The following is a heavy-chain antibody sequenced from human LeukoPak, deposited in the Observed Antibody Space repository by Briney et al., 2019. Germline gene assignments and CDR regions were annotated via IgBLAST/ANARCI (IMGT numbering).Heavy chain of an antibody. Sequence: GGSLRLSCAASGFTFDDYAMHWVRQAPGKGLEWVSGISWNSGSIGYADSVKGRFTISRDNAKNSLYLQMISLRAEDTALYYCAKDIGYSSGWTFDYWGQGTLVTVSS. CDR3: AKDIGYSSGWTFDY. J-gene: IGHJ4*02. V-gene: IGHV3-9*01. CDR2: ISWNSGSI. CDR1: GFTFDDYA. D-gene: IGHD6-19*01.